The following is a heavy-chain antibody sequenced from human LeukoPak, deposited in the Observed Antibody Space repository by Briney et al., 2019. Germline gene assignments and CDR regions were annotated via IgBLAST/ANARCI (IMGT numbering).Heavy chain of an antibody. CDR1: GFTFSSYA. V-gene: IGHV3-23*01. CDR3: AKYPSSRPLGYVDY. Sequence: GASLRLSCAASGFTFSSYAMSWVRQAPGKGLEWVSAISGSGGSTYYADSVKGRFTISRDNSKNTLYLQMNSLRAEDTAVYYCAKYPSSRPLGYVDYWGQGTLVTVSS. CDR2: ISGSGGST. J-gene: IGHJ4*02. D-gene: IGHD6-6*01.